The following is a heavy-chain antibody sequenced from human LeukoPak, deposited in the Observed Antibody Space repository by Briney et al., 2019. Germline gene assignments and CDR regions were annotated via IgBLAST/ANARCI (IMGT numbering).Heavy chain of an antibody. CDR1: GGSFSGYY. J-gene: IGHJ4*02. Sequence: PSETLSLTCAVYGGSFSGYYWSWIRQPPGKGLEWIGEINHSGSANYNPSLKSRVTIPVDTSKNQFSLKLSSVTAADTAVYYCARGSLPAAAPGEWYYFDYWGQGTLVTVSS. D-gene: IGHD2-2*01. V-gene: IGHV4-34*01. CDR2: INHSGSA. CDR3: ARGSLPAAAPGEWYYFDY.